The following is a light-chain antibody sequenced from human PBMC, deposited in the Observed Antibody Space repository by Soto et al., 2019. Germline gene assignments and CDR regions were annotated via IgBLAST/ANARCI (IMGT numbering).Light chain of an antibody. J-gene: IGKJ4*01. CDR3: QQCNSSPPGLT. Sequence: DIVVIQSPDSLAVSLGEMATINCKSSQSLLFSSKNKNYLAWYQQKPGKPPRLLIYWASTRESGVPDRFSGSGDEKDFTLTISSLQAEDVAVYYCQQCNSSPPGLTFGGGNQVQIK. V-gene: IGKV4-1*01. CDR1: QSLLFSSKNKNY. CDR2: WAS.